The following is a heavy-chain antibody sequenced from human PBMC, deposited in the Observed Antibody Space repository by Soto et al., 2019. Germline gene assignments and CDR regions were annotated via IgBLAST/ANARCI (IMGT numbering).Heavy chain of an antibody. CDR2: INPSGGST. Sequence: ASVRVSCKASGYTFTSYYMHWVRQAPGQGLEWMGIINPSGGSTSYAQKFQGRVTMTRDTSTSTVYMELSSLRSEDTAVYYCAAGFLEEGGYYYGMDVWGQGTTVTVSS. V-gene: IGHV1-46*01. CDR3: AAGFLEEGGYYYGMDV. J-gene: IGHJ6*02. CDR1: GYTFTSYY. D-gene: IGHD3-3*01.